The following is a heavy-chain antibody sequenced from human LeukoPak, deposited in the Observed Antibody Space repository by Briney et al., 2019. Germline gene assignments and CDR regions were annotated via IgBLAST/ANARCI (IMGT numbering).Heavy chain of an antibody. CDR2: ISSSGGTT. J-gene: IGHJ4*02. D-gene: IGHD2-21*01. CDR1: GFTFSSYA. Sequence: GGSLRLSCATSGFTFSSYAMTWVRQAPGEGLEWVSSISSSGGTTWYADSVKGRFTISRDKSKNTLYLQMNSLRAEDTAVYYCAKVILDYWGQGTLVSVSS. CDR3: AKVILDY. V-gene: IGHV3-23*01.